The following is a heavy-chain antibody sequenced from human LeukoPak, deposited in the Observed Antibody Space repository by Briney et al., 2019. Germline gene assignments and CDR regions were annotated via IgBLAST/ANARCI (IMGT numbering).Heavy chain of an antibody. V-gene: IGHV4-39*07. D-gene: IGHD1-26*01. J-gene: IGHJ4*02. CDR3: AYSGSYVRY. Sequence: SETLSLTCTVSGGSISSSSYYWGWIRQPPGKGLEWIGEINHTGNTNYNPSLKSRVTISVDTSKNQFSLKLSSVTAADTAVYYCAYSGSYVRYWGQGTLVTVSS. CDR2: INHTGNT. CDR1: GGSISSSSYY.